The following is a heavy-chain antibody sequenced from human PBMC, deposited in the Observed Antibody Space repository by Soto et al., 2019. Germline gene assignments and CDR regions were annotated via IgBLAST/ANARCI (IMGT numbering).Heavy chain of an antibody. CDR2: ISYDGNNK. CDR3: AKGGRGTYYYYYGVDV. V-gene: IGHV3-30*18. J-gene: IGHJ6*02. Sequence: GSLRLSCAASGFTFSGYGMHWVRQAPGKGLEWVAVISYDGNNKYYADSVKGRFTISRDNSKNTLYLQMNSLRAEDTAMYYCAKGGRGTYYYYYGVDVWGQGTTVTVSS. CDR1: GFTFSGYG. D-gene: IGHD1-1*01.